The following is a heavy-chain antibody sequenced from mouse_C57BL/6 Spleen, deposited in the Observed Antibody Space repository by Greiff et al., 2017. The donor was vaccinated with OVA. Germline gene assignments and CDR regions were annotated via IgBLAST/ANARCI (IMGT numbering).Heavy chain of an antibody. Sequence: VQLQESGAELVKPGASVKISCKASGYAFSSYWMNWVKQRPGKGLEWIGQIYPGDGDTNYNGKFKGKATLTADKSSSTAYMQLSSLTSEDSAVYFCARSGYYGSSYGWYFDVWGTGTTVTVSS. CDR2: IYPGDGDT. V-gene: IGHV1-80*01. CDR3: ARSGYYGSSYGWYFDV. J-gene: IGHJ1*03. D-gene: IGHD1-1*01. CDR1: GYAFSSYW.